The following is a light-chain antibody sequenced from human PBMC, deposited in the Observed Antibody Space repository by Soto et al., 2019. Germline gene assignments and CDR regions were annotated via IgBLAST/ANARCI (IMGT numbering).Light chain of an antibody. V-gene: IGKV4-1*01. CDR1: QSVLYSSNNKNY. CDR3: QQYYSVPFT. Sequence: DIVMTKSPDSLAVSLDERATINCKSSQSVLYSSNNKNYLAWYQQQPGQPPTLLIYWASTRESGVPDRFSGSGSGTDFTLTISSLQAEDVAVYFCQQYYSVPFTFGPGTKVHIK. J-gene: IGKJ3*01. CDR2: WAS.